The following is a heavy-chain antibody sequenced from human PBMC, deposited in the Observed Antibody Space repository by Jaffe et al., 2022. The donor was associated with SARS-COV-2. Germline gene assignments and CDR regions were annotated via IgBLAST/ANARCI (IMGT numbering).Heavy chain of an antibody. CDR3: ARDLVKGAYYDSSG. J-gene: IGHJ4*02. Sequence: EVQLVESGGGLVKPGGSLRLSCAASGFTFSSYSMNWVRQAPGKGLEWVSSISSSSSYIYYADSVKGRFTISRDNAKNSLYLQMNSLRAEDTAVYYCARDLVKGAYYDSSGWGQGTLVTVSS. D-gene: IGHD3-22*01. CDR2: ISSSSSYI. V-gene: IGHV3-21*01. CDR1: GFTFSSYS.